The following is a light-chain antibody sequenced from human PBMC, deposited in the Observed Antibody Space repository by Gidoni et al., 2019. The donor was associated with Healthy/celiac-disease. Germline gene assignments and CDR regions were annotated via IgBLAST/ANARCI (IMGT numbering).Light chain of an antibody. CDR3: QQSYSPPGGFT. CDR1: QSISSY. V-gene: IGKV1-39*01. CDR2: AAS. Sequence: DIQMTQSPSSLSASVGDRVTITCRASQSISSYLNWYQQKPGKAPKLLIYAASSLQSGVPSRFSGSGSGTDFTLTISSLQPEDFATYYCQQSYSPPGGFTCGPGTKVDIK. J-gene: IGKJ3*01.